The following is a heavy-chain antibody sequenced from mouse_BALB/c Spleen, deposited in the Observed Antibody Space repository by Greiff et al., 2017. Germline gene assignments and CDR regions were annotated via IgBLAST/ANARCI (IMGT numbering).Heavy chain of an antibody. CDR1: GYSFTGYF. CDR3: GREEYGNYEAYAMDY. CDR2: INPYNGDT. V-gene: IGHV1-37*01. D-gene: IGHD2-10*02. Sequence: DVQLQESGPELVKPGASVKISCKASGYSFTGYFMNWVKQSHGKSLEWIGRINPYNGDTFYNQKFKGKATLTVDKSSSTAHMELLSLTSEDSAVYYCGREEYGNYEAYAMDYWGQGTSVTVSS. J-gene: IGHJ4*01.